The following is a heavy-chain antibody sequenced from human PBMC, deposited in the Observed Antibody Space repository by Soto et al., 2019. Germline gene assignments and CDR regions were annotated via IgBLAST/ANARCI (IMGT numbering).Heavy chain of an antibody. V-gene: IGHV4-31*03. CDR1: GGSISSGGYY. J-gene: IGHJ4*02. CDR2: IYYSGST. Sequence: TLSLTCTVSGGSISSGGYYWSWIRQHPGKGLEWIGYIYYSGSTYYNPSLKSRVTISVDTSKNQFSLKLSSVTAADTAVYYCAREGRDGYNLIDYWGQGTLVTSPQ. CDR3: AREGRDGYNLIDY. D-gene: IGHD5-12*01.